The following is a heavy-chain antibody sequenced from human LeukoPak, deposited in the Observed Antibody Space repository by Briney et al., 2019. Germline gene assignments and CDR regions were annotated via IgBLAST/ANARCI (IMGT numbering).Heavy chain of an antibody. D-gene: IGHD6-6*01. CDR2: IYYSGST. CDR1: GGSISSYY. CDR3: ARGDIAARRAFDY. Sequence: SETLSLTCTVSGGSISSYYWSWIRQPPGKGLEWIGYIYYSGSTNYNPSLKSRVTISVDTSKNRFSLKLSSVTAADTAVYYCARGDIAARRAFDYWGQGTLVTFSS. V-gene: IGHV4-59*01. J-gene: IGHJ4*02.